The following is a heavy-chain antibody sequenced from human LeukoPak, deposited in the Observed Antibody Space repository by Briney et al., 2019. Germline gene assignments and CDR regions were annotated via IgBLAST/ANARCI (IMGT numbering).Heavy chain of an antibody. V-gene: IGHV1-2*06. Sequence: ASVKVSCQASGYTFTGYYMHWVRQAPGHGLEWMGRINPNSGGTNYAQKFQGRATMTRDTSISTAYMELSRLRSDDTAVYYCARSTTVTPFDYWGQGTLVTVSS. J-gene: IGHJ4*02. CDR3: ARSTTVTPFDY. CDR1: GYTFTGYY. D-gene: IGHD4-17*01. CDR2: INPNSGGT.